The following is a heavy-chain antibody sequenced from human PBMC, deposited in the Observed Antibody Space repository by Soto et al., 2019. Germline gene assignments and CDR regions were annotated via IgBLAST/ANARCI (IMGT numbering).Heavy chain of an antibody. CDR3: AREGGYVDY. CDR1: GGPIRSSSHY. V-gene: IGHV4-39*02. D-gene: IGHD1-1*01. CDR2: IDESGDS. Sequence: LSLTCTVSGGPIRSSSHYWGWIRQSPGTGLEWIGSIDESGDSYYNPSLKSRVTILVDTSKNQFSLKLMSVTGADSAIYYCAREGGYVDYWGQGTLVTVSS. J-gene: IGHJ4*02.